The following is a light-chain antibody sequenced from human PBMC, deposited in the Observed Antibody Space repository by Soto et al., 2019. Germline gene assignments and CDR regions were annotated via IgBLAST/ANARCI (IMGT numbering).Light chain of an antibody. J-gene: IGLJ2*01. CDR2: DVS. Sequence: QSVLTQPASVSGSPGQSITISCTGTSSDVGGYNYVSWYQQYPGKVPKLMMYDVSNRPSGVSNRFSGSKSGNTASLTISGLQAEDEADYYCSSYTSSSTVVFGGGTKVTVL. V-gene: IGLV2-14*03. CDR1: SSDVGGYNY. CDR3: SSYTSSSTVV.